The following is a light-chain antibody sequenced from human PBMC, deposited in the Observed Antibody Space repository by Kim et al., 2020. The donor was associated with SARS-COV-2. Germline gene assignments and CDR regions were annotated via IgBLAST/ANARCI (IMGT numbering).Light chain of an antibody. Sequence: GQSLTSSCTGTSSDIGGYNFVSWYQQHPDTAPKLMIYGVCKRPSGVSNRFSGSKSGNTASLTISGLQAEDEADYYCTSYTSTITWVFGGGTQLTVL. CDR1: SSDIGGYNF. CDR2: GVC. V-gene: IGLV2-14*03. J-gene: IGLJ3*02. CDR3: TSYTSTITWV.